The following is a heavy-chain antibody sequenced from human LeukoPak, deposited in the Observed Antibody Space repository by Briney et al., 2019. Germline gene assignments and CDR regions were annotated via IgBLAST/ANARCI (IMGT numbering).Heavy chain of an antibody. D-gene: IGHD6-13*01. CDR2: ISSSSKYI. CDR1: GFTFSNYH. J-gene: IGHJ6*02. V-gene: IGHV3-21*01. CDR3: AGGIAAAAMYYYGLDV. Sequence: GGSLRLSCAASGFTFSNYHMNWVRQAPGKGLEWVSSISSSSKYIYYADSVKGRFTISRDNAKNSLYLQMNNLRAEDSAVYYCAGGIAAAAMYYYGLDVWGQGTTATVSS.